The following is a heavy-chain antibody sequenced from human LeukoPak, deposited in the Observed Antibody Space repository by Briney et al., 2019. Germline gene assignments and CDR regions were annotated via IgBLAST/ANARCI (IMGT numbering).Heavy chain of an antibody. V-gene: IGHV3-9*01. D-gene: IGHD1-26*01. CDR2: ISWNSGRI. J-gene: IGHJ4*02. Sequence: PGRSLRLSCAASGFTFDDHAMHWVRQAPGKGLEWVSGISWNSGRIDYADSVKGRFTISRDNAKNSLYLQMNSLRAEDTALYYCAKNRSVSGRHSAYYFDYWGQGTLVTVSS. CDR1: GFTFDDHA. CDR3: AKNRSVSGRHSAYYFDY.